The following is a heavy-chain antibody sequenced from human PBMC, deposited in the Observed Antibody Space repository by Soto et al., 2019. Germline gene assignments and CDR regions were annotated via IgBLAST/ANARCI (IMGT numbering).Heavy chain of an antibody. CDR2: ITSDTATI. CDR1: GFTFNIYS. V-gene: IGHV3-48*02. Sequence: EVQLVESGGGLVQPGGSLRLSCAASGFTFNIYSMNWVRQAPGKGLEWVAYITSDTATIHYADSVRGRFTSSRDNAKNSLYLQMNSLRDVDTSAYYCARAVAGHFAYLGQGTLVAVSS. J-gene: IGHJ4*02. D-gene: IGHD6-19*01. CDR3: ARAVAGHFAY.